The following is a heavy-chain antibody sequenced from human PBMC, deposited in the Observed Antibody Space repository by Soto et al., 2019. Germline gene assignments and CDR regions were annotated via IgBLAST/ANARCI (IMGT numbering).Heavy chain of an antibody. CDR1: GYSFTSYW. CDR3: ARIDGDYTNYYYYGMDG. D-gene: IGHD4-17*01. V-gene: IGHV5-51*01. Sequence: GESLKISCKGSGYSFTSYWIGWVRQMPGKGLEWMGIIYPGDSDTRYSPSFQGQVTISADKSISTAYLQWSSLKASDTAMYYCARIDGDYTNYYYYGMDGWGQGTTVTVSS. J-gene: IGHJ6*02. CDR2: IYPGDSDT.